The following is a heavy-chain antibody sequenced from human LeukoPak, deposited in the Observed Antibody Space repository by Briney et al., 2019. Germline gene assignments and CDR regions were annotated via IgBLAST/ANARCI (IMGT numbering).Heavy chain of an antibody. Sequence: SQTLSLTCTVSGGSISSGGYYWSWIRQHPGKGLEWIGYIYYSGSTYYNPSLKSRVTISVDTSKNQFSLKLSSVTAADTAVYYCARGGKMATIRFFIGRFDYWGQGTLVTVSS. CDR2: IYYSGST. J-gene: IGHJ4*02. D-gene: IGHD5-24*01. V-gene: IGHV4-31*03. CDR1: GGSISSGGYY. CDR3: ARGGKMATIRFFIGRFDY.